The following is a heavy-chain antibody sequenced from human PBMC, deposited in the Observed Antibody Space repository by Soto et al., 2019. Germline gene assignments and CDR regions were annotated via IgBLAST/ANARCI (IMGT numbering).Heavy chain of an antibody. CDR2: ISGSGGST. V-gene: IGHV3-23*01. CDR3: AKDRITMVRGPLYYYYGMDV. D-gene: IGHD3-10*01. Sequence: GVSLRLSCAASGFTFSSYAMSWVRQAPWKGLEWVSAISGSGGSTYYADPVKGRFTISRDNSKNTLYLQMNSPRAEDTAVYYCAKDRITMVRGPLYYYYGMDVWGQGTTVTVSS. J-gene: IGHJ6*02. CDR1: GFTFSSYA.